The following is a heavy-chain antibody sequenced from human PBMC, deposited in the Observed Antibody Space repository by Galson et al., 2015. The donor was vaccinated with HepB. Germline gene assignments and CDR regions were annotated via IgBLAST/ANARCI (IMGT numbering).Heavy chain of an antibody. J-gene: IGHJ6*02. CDR3: ARAGVKNYYYYYGMDV. CDR1: GFTFSSYG. D-gene: IGHD3-10*01. CDR2: IWYDGSNK. Sequence: SLRLSCAASGFTFSSYGMHWVRQAPGKGLEWVAVIWYDGSNKYYADSVKGRFTISRDNSKNTLYLQMNSLRAEDTAVYYCARAGVKNYYYYYGMDVWGQGTTVTVSS. V-gene: IGHV3-33*01.